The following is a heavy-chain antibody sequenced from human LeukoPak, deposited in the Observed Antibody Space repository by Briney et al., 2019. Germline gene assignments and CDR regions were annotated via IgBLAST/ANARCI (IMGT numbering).Heavy chain of an antibody. CDR2: ISSSSSYI. V-gene: IGHV3-21*01. J-gene: IGHJ4*02. D-gene: IGHD3-22*01. CDR1: GFTFGSYS. Sequence: GGSLRLSCAASGFTFGSYSMNWVRQAPGKGLEWVSSISSSSSYIYYADSVKGRFTISRDNAKNSLYLQMNSLRAEDTAVYYCAREGGLYDSSGYYYYGQGTLVTVSS. CDR3: AREGGLYDSSGYYY.